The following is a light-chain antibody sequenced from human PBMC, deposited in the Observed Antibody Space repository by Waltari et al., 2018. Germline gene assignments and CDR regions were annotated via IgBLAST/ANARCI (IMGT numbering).Light chain of an antibody. CDR1: QDIASL. V-gene: IGKV1-12*01. CDR2: AAS. Sequence: DIQMTQSPSSVSASVGDRVTITCRASQDIASLLAWYQQKPGKAPKLLIEAASGFKSGVPSRFSGSGSGTDFTLTISSLQPDDVATYYCQQYYSDLYTFGQGTKLEIK. CDR3: QQYYSDLYT. J-gene: IGKJ2*01.